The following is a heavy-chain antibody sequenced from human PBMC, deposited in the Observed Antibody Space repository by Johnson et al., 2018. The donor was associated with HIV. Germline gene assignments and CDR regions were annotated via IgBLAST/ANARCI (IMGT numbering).Heavy chain of an antibody. CDR2: ISYDGSIK. CDR3: ARDPSTAAADSKDAFDI. D-gene: IGHD6-13*01. CDR1: GFTFSSYA. J-gene: IGHJ3*02. V-gene: IGHV3-30*04. Sequence: QVQLVESGGGVVQPGRSLRLSCAASGFTFSSYAMHWVRQAPGKGLEWVAVISYDGSIKYYADSVKGRFTISRDNSKNTLYLQMNSQRAEDTALYYCARDPSTAAADSKDAFDIWGQGTMVTVSS.